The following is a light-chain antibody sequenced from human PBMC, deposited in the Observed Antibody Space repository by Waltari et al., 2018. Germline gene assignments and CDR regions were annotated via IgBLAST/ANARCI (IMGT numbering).Light chain of an antibody. Sequence: QSALTQPASVSGSPGQSITISCTGTSSDVGGYNYVSWYQQHPGKAPKPMIYDVSKRPSGVSNRFSGSKSGNTASLTISGLQAEDEADYYCCSYAGSSTFRLGGGTKLTVL. J-gene: IGLJ2*01. CDR1: SSDVGGYNY. CDR2: DVS. V-gene: IGLV2-23*02. CDR3: CSYAGSSTFR.